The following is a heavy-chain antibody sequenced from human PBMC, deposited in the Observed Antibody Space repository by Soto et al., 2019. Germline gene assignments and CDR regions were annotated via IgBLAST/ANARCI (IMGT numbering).Heavy chain of an antibody. CDR2: FIPIIGGG. J-gene: IGHJ3*01. CDR3: ARRSVSHSNAFDF. Sequence: ASVKVSCKASGGTFRNLAINWVRQAPGQGLEWMGGFIPIIGGGINAQKFQGRVTITSDESTSTAYMELSSLKSEDTAMYFCARRSVSHSNAFDFWGRGTMVTVSS. V-gene: IGHV1-69*13. D-gene: IGHD2-15*01. CDR1: GGTFRNLA.